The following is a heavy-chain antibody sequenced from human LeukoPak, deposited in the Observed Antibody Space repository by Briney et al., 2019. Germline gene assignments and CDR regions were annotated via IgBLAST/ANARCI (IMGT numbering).Heavy chain of an antibody. Sequence: SETLSLTCAVSGGSISSGGYSWSWIRQPPGKGLEWIGYIYHSGSTYYNPSLKSRVTISVDRSKNQFSLKLSSVTAADTAVYYCARVLRITMVRGVTPMYYFDYWGQGTLVTVSS. CDR2: IYHSGST. D-gene: IGHD3-10*01. CDR1: GGSISSGGYS. V-gene: IGHV4-30-2*01. J-gene: IGHJ4*02. CDR3: ARVLRITMVRGVTPMYYFDY.